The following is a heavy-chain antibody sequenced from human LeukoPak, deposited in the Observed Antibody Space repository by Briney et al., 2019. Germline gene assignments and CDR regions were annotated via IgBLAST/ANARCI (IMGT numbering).Heavy chain of an antibody. V-gene: IGHV3-30-3*01. CDR2: ISYDGSNK. D-gene: IGHD2/OR15-2a*01. CDR1: GFTFSSYA. CDR3: ARDLSGY. J-gene: IGHJ4*02. Sequence: PGGSLRLSCAASGFTFSSYAMHWVRQAPGKGLEWVAVISYDGSNKYYADSVKGRFTISRDNSKNTLYLQMSSLRAEDTAVYYCARDLSGYWGQGTLVTVSS.